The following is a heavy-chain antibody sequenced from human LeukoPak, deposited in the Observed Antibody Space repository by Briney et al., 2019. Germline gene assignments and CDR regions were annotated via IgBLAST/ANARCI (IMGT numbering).Heavy chain of an antibody. CDR3: AKEVAFYSSGPFDY. CDR1: GFTFSSYS. Sequence: GGSLRLSCAASGFTFSSYSMSWVRQAPGKGLEWVSAISGSDGSTYYADSVKGRFTISRDNSKNTLYLQMNSLRAEDTAVYYCAKEVAFYSSGPFDYWGQGTLVTVSS. CDR2: ISGSDGST. D-gene: IGHD6-19*01. J-gene: IGHJ4*02. V-gene: IGHV3-23*01.